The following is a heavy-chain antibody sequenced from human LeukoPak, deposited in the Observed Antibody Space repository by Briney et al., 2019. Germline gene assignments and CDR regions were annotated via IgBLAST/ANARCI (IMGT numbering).Heavy chain of an antibody. J-gene: IGHJ5*02. Sequence: PGGSLRLSCAASGFTFSSYAMSWVRQAPGKGLEWVSAISGSGGSTYYADSVKGRFTISRDNSKNTLYLQMNSLRAEDTAVYYYAKDRGTWFGELSNNWFDPWGQGTLVTVSS. D-gene: IGHD3-10*01. V-gene: IGHV3-23*01. CDR3: AKDRGTWFGELSNNWFDP. CDR2: ISGSGGST. CDR1: GFTFSSYA.